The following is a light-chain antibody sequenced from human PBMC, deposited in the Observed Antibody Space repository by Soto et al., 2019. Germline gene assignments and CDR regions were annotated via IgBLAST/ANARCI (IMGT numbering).Light chain of an antibody. CDR3: QQTYSTPASS. Sequence: DIQMTQSPSSLSASVGDRVTITCRASQGIRNDLGWYQQKPGKAPELLIYAASNLHDGVPSRFSGSGSGTEFTLTISSLQPEDFAVYYCQQTYSTPASSFGQGTSVEVK. J-gene: IGKJ1*01. CDR1: QGIRND. CDR2: AAS. V-gene: IGKV1-39*01.